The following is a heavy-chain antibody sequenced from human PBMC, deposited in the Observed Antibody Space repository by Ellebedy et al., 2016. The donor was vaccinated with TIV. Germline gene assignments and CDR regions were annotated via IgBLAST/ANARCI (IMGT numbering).Heavy chain of an antibody. Sequence: AASVKVSCKVSGYTLTELSMHWVRQAPGKGLEWMGGFDPEDGETIYAQKFQGRVTMTEDTSTDTAYMELSSLRSEDTAVYYCATGFGPLTGYYRRPEGIDYWGQGTLVTVSS. CDR1: GYTLTELS. D-gene: IGHD3-9*01. J-gene: IGHJ4*02. CDR3: ATGFGPLTGYYRRPEGIDY. V-gene: IGHV1-24*01. CDR2: FDPEDGET.